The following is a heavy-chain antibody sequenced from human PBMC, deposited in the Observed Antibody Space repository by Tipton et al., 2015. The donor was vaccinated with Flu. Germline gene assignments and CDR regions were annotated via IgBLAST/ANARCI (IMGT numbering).Heavy chain of an antibody. J-gene: IGHJ3*02. Sequence: TLSLTCAVYGGSFSSHYWSWIRQPPGKGLEWIGEINPSGSTNYNPSLKSRVTISGDTSKNQVSLKLSSVTAADTAVYYCAAHCSGGSCSLAFDIWGQGTMVTVSS. CDR3: AAHCSGGSCSLAFDI. CDR2: INPSGST. D-gene: IGHD2-15*01. CDR1: GGSFSSHY. V-gene: IGHV4-34*01.